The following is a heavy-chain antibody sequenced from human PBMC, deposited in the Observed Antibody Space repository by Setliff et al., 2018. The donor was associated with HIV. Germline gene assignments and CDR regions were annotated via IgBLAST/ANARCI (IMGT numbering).Heavy chain of an antibody. V-gene: IGHV3-43D*04. Sequence: GGSLRLSCAASGFTFSTYAMGWVRQGPGKGLEWVSLINWDGSRTFYADSVRGRFTTSRDNNKNFLYLEMNSLRADDTALYFCAKSTGSVLGTYYFDNWGQGTLVTVSS. D-gene: IGHD3-10*01. CDR3: AKSTGSVLGTYYFDN. J-gene: IGHJ4*02. CDR2: INWDGSRT. CDR1: GFTFSTYA.